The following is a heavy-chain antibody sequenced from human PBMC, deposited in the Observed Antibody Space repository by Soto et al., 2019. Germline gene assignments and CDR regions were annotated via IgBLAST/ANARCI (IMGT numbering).Heavy chain of an antibody. CDR3: AGGDEYQLPYH. Sequence: QVQLVESGGGVVQPGRSLRLSCAASGFTFSSYAMHWVRQAPGKGLEWVAVISYDGSNKYYADSVKGRFTISRDNSKNTLYLQMNSLRAEDTAVYYCAGGDEYQLPYHWGQGTLVTVSS. CDR2: ISYDGSNK. V-gene: IGHV3-30-3*01. J-gene: IGHJ5*02. CDR1: GFTFSSYA. D-gene: IGHD2-2*01.